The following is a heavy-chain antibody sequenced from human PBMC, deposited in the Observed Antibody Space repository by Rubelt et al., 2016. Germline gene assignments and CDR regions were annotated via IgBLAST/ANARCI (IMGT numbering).Heavy chain of an antibody. D-gene: IGHD5-12*01. V-gene: IGHV3-48*01. J-gene: IGHJ4*02. Sequence: VQLVEAGGGVVQPGRSLRLSCAASGFTFSSYAMHWVRQAPGKGLEWGSYINSSSSTIYYADSVKGRFTISRDKAKKSLFLQMKSLRADDTAVYYCARPSVAKTLTPGLWGQGTLATVSS. CDR2: INSSSSTI. CDR3: ARPSVAKTLTPGL. CDR1: GFTFSSYA.